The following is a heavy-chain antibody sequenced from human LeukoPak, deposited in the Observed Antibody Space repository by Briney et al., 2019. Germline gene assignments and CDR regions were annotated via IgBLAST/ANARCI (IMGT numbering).Heavy chain of an antibody. D-gene: IGHD6-13*01. J-gene: IGHJ4*02. V-gene: IGHV4-30-4*01. Sequence: PSETLSLTCTVSGGSISSGDYYWSWIRQPPGKGLEWIGYIYYSGSTYYSPSLKSRVTMSVDTSKNQFSLKLSSVTAADTAVYYCARDPGYSSSSDYFDYWGQGTLVTVSS. CDR3: ARDPGYSSSSDYFDY. CDR1: GGSISSGDYY. CDR2: IYYSGST.